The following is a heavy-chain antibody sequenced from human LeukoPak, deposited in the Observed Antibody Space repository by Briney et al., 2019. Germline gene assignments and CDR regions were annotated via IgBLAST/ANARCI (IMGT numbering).Heavy chain of an antibody. D-gene: IGHD3-10*01. J-gene: IGHJ4*02. CDR3: AKDTHGYGSGSYYKAFDY. CDR1: GFTFDDYA. V-gene: IGHV3-9*01. CDR2: ISWNSGSI. Sequence: PGGSLRLSCAASGFTFDDYAMHWVRHAAGKGLEWVSGISWNSGSIGYADSVKGRFTISRDSAKNSLYLQMNSLRAEDTALYYCAKDTHGYGSGSYYKAFDYWGQGTLVTVSS.